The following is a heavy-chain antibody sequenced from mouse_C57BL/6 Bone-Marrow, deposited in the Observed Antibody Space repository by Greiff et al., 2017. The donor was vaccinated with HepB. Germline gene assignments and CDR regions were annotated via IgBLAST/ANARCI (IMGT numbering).Heavy chain of an antibody. CDR1: GYAFSSSW. Sequence: QVQLKESGPELVKPGASVKISCKASGYAFSSSWMNWVKQRPGKGLEWIGRIYPGDGDTNYNGKFKGKATLTADKSSSTAYMQLSSLTSEDSAVYFCARWIYGYDPFDYWGQGTTLTVSS. D-gene: IGHD2-2*01. CDR3: ARWIYGYDPFDY. V-gene: IGHV1-82*01. CDR2: IYPGDGDT. J-gene: IGHJ2*01.